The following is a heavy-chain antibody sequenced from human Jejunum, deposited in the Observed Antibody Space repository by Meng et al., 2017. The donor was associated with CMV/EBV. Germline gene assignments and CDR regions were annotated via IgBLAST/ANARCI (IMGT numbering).Heavy chain of an antibody. D-gene: IGHD7-27*01. CDR1: RCNFRIAW. CDR2: LKSRNDGGTA. J-gene: IGHJ3*01. CDR3: TANWGSSPFDF. V-gene: IGHV3-15*05. Sequence: SRCNFRIAWMTWVRQAPGKGLEWVARLKSRNDGGTADYAAPVKGRFSISRDDSKSSVYLQMNNLKSDDTAMYYCTANWGSSPFDFWGQGTMVTVSS.